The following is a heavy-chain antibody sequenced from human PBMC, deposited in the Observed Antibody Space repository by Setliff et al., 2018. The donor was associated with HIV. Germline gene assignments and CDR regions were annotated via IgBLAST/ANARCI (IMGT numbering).Heavy chain of an antibody. D-gene: IGHD7-27*01. CDR2: MYTGGGT. Sequence: PSETLSLTCTVSGGSISSGGYYWTWIRQPPGQGLEWIAYMYTGGGTNYSPSLKSRVTISVDTSKNQFSLKLISVTAADTAVYYCAREMWGSHDAFDIWGQGTMVTVSS. CDR3: AREMWGSHDAFDI. CDR1: GGSISSGGYY. J-gene: IGHJ3*02. V-gene: IGHV4-61*08.